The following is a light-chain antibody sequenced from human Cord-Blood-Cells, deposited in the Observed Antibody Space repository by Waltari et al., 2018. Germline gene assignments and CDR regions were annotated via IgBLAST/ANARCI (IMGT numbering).Light chain of an antibody. Sequence: ELVLTQSTATLSLSPGERATLSCRASQSVSRYLAWYQQKPSQAPRLLIYDASNMATGIPARFSGSGSGTDFTLTISSLEPEDFAVYYCQQRSNWPPFTFGPGTKVDIK. J-gene: IGKJ3*01. CDR3: QQRSNWPPFT. CDR2: DAS. V-gene: IGKV3-11*01. CDR1: QSVSRY.